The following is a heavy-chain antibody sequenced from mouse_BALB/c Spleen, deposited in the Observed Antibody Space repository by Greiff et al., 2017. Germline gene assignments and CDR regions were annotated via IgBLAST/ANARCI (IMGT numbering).Heavy chain of an antibody. D-gene: IGHD2-5*01. CDR3: ARQKAGMDSNQYYYAMDY. CDR1: GFTFSSYG. J-gene: IGHJ4*01. V-gene: IGHV5-6*01. Sequence: DVQLQESGGDLVKPGGSLKLSCAASGFTFSSYGMSWVRQTPDKRLEWVATISSGGSYTYYPDSVKGRFTISRDNAKNTLYLQMSSLKSEDTAMYYCARQKAGMDSNQYYYAMDYWGQGTSVTVSS. CDR2: ISSGGSYT.